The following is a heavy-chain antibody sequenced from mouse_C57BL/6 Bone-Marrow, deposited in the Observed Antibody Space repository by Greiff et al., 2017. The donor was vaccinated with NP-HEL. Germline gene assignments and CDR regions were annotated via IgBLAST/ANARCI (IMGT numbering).Heavy chain of an antibody. D-gene: IGHD1-1*01. V-gene: IGHV1-81*01. CDR3: ANHYYGSSWFAY. Sequence: VQLQQSGAELARPGASVKLSCKASGYTFTSYGISWVKQRTGQGLEWIGEIYPRSGNTYYNEKFKGKATLTADKSSSTAYMELRSLTSEDSAVYFCANHYYGSSWFAYWGQGTLVTGSA. CDR1: GYTFTSYG. J-gene: IGHJ3*01. CDR2: IYPRSGNT.